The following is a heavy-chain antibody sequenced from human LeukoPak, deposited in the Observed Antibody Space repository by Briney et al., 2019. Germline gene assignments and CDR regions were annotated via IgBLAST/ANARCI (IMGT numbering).Heavy chain of an antibody. J-gene: IGHJ5*02. D-gene: IGHD3-3*01. CDR2: IYYSGST. Sequence: SETLSLTCTVSGGSISSGGYYWSWIRQHPGKGLEWIGYIYYSGSTYYNPSLKSRVTISVDTSKNQFSLKLSSVTAADTAVYYCARDGYDFWSGYYHSSWFDPWGQGTLVTVSS. CDR1: GGSISSGGYY. CDR3: ARDGYDFWSGYYHSSWFDP. V-gene: IGHV4-31*03.